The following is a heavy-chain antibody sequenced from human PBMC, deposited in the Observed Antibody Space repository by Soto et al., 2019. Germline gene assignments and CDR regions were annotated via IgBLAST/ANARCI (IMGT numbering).Heavy chain of an antibody. CDR1: GGTFSSYA. J-gene: IGHJ6*02. Sequence: WASVKVSCKASGGTFSSYAISWVRQAPGQGLEWMGGIIPIFGTANYAQKFQGRVTITADKSTSTAYMELSSLRSEDTAVYYCASPSYYYDSSGGPYYYGTDVWGQGTTVTVSS. CDR3: ASPSYYYDSSGGPYYYGTDV. D-gene: IGHD3-22*01. CDR2: IIPIFGTA. V-gene: IGHV1-69*06.